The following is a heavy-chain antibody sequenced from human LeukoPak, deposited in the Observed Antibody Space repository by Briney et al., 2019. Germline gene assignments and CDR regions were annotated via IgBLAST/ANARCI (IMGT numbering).Heavy chain of an antibody. V-gene: IGHV3-33*06. CDR1: GFTFSSYG. CDR2: IWYDGSNK. J-gene: IGHJ5*02. CDR3: AKAGATMVRGPPQKNNWFDP. Sequence: PGGSLRLSCAASGFTFSSYGMHWVRQAPGKGLEWVAVIWYDGSNKYYADSVKGRSTISRDNSKNTLYLQMNSLRAEDTAVYYCAKAGATMVRGPPQKNNWFDPWGQGTLVTVSS. D-gene: IGHD3-10*01.